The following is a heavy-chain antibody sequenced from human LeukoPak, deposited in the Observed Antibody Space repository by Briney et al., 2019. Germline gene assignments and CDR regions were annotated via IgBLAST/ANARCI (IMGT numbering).Heavy chain of an antibody. V-gene: IGHV1-69*01. J-gene: IGHJ4*02. CDR2: IIPIFGTA. Sequence: SVKVSCKASGGTFSSYAISRVRQAPGQGLEWMGGIIPIFGTANYAQKFQGRVTITADESTSTAYMELSSLRSEDTAVYYCARVSVGYCSSTSCHAFDYWGQGTLVTVSS. CDR3: ARVSVGYCSSTSCHAFDY. D-gene: IGHD2-2*01. CDR1: GGTFSSYA.